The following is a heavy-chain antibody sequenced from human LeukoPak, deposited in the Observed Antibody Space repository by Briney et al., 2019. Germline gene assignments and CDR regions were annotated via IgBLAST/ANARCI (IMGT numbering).Heavy chain of an antibody. CDR1: GFTFSSYS. CDR2: ISSSSSYI. V-gene: IGHV3-21*01. CDR3: AREAAQTPYYYYYMDV. J-gene: IGHJ6*03. Sequence: GGSLRLSCAASGFTFSSYSMNWVRQAPGKGLEWVSSISSSSSYIYYADSVKGRFTISRDNAKNSLYLQMNSLRAEDTAVYYCAREAAQTPYYYYYMDVWGKGTTVTVSS. D-gene: IGHD2-15*01.